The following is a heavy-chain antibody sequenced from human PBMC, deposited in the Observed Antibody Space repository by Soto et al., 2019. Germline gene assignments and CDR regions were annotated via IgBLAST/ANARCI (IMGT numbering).Heavy chain of an antibody. CDR2: ISDSGATT. J-gene: IGHJ4*02. Sequence: GGSLRLSCAASGFPFGENAMSWVRQAPGKGLEWVSGISDSGATTYYADSVRDRFTISRDNSKNTLYLQMKSLRAEDSASYYCAKEDTSSGSLDYWGQGALVTVSS. D-gene: IGHD6-19*01. CDR1: GFPFGENA. CDR3: AKEDTSSGSLDY. V-gene: IGHV3-23*01.